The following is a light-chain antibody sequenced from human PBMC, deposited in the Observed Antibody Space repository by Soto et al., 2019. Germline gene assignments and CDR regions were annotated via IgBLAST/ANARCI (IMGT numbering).Light chain of an antibody. CDR2: DAS. Sequence: DIHMTQSPSTLPASVGDRVTITCRASQSISNWLAWYQQKPGKAPNLLIYDASSLQSGVPSRFSGSGFGTEFTLTISSLQPEDVATYYCQNYNSAPLTFGGGTKVEIK. CDR1: QSISNW. V-gene: IGKV1-5*01. CDR3: QNYNSAPLT. J-gene: IGKJ4*01.